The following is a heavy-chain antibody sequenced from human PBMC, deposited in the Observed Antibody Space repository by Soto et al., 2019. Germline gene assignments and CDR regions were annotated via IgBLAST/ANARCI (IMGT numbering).Heavy chain of an antibody. D-gene: IGHD3-22*01. CDR1: GFTFSSYS. V-gene: IGHV3-21*01. J-gene: IGHJ4*02. CDR3: ARDARGVYYYDSSGYQNYYFDY. Sequence: EVQLVESGGGLVKPGGSLRLSCAASGFTFSSYSMNWVRQAPGKGLEWVSSISSSSSYIYYADSVKGRFTISRDNAKNSLYLQMNSLRAEDTAVYYCARDARGVYYYDSSGYQNYYFDYWGQGTLVTVSS. CDR2: ISSSSSYI.